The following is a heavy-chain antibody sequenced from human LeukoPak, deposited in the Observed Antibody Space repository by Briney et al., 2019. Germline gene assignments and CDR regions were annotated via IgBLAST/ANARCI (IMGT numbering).Heavy chain of an antibody. V-gene: IGHV3-53*01. J-gene: IGHJ4*02. CDR2: IYSGGST. CDR3: ARATYYYDSSGYYLGY. Sequence: PGGSLRLSCAASGFTVSSNYMSWVRQAPGKGLEWVSVIYSGGSTYYADSVKGRFTISRDNSKNTLYLQMNSLRAEDTAVYYCARATYYYDSSGYYLGYWGQGTLVTVSS. D-gene: IGHD3-22*01. CDR1: GFTVSSNY.